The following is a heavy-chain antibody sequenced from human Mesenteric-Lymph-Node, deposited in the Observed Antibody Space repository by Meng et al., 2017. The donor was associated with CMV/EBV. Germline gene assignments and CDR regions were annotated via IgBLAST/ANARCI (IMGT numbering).Heavy chain of an antibody. Sequence: ASVQVSCKASGYTVKTYGISWVPQAPGHGLEWLGWISIYYGNTNYARKFHGRVTMTTDTSTSTAYTELRSLRSDDTAVYYCARDLVDISTGSAGYWGQGTLVTVSS. J-gene: IGHJ4*02. CDR2: ISIYYGNT. D-gene: IGHD3-9*01. CDR1: GYTVKTYG. V-gene: IGHV1-18*01. CDR3: ARDLVDISTGSAGY.